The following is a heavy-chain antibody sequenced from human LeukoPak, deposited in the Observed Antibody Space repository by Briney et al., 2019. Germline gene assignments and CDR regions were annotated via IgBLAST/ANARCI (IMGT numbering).Heavy chain of an antibody. V-gene: IGHV3-23*01. Sequence: GGSLRLSYAASGFTFSSYAMSWVRQAPGKGLEWVSAISGSGGSTYYADSVKGRFTISRDNSKNTLYLQMNSLRAEDTAVYYCARRYDFWSGYYPTNWFDPWGQGTLVTVPS. J-gene: IGHJ5*02. CDR2: ISGSGGST. CDR3: ARRYDFWSGYYPTNWFDP. CDR1: GFTFSSYA. D-gene: IGHD3-3*01.